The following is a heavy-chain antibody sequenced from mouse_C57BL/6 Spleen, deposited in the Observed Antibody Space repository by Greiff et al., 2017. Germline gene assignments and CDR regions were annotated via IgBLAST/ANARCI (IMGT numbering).Heavy chain of an antibody. V-gene: IGHV1-26*01. Sequence: VQLQQSGPELVKPGASVKISCKASGYTFTDYYMNWVKQSHGKSLEWIGDINPNNGGTSYNQKFKGKATLTVDKSSSTAYMELRSLTSEDSAVYYCARLGPLVYFDYWGQGTTLTVSS. CDR3: ARLGPLVYFDY. CDR2: INPNNGGT. J-gene: IGHJ2*01. CDR1: GYTFTDYY. D-gene: IGHD4-1*01.